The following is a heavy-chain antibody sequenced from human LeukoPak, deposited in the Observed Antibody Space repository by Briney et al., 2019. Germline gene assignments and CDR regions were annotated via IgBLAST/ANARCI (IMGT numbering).Heavy chain of an antibody. V-gene: IGHV6-1*01. Sequence: SQTLSLTCAISGDSVSSNSAAWNWIRQSPSRGLEWLGRTYYRSKWYNDYAVSVKSRITINPDTSKNQFSLQLNPVTPEDTAVYYCARAGEETTYYYYYGMDVWGQGTTVTVSS. CDR2: TYYRSKWYN. D-gene: IGHD3-16*01. CDR1: GDSVSSNSAA. CDR3: ARAGEETTYYYYYGMDV. J-gene: IGHJ6*02.